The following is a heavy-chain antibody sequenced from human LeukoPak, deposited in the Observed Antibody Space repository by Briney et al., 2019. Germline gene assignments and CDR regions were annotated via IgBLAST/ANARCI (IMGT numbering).Heavy chain of an antibody. J-gene: IGHJ4*02. CDR2: IKQDGSEK. Sequence: GGSLRLSCEASGFTFSDYYMSWVRQAPGKGLEWVANIKQDGSEKYYVDSVKGRFTISRDNAKNSLYLQMNSLRAEDTAVYYCARRNDYWGQGTLVTVSS. V-gene: IGHV3-7*01. CDR3: ARRNDY. CDR1: GFTFSDYY.